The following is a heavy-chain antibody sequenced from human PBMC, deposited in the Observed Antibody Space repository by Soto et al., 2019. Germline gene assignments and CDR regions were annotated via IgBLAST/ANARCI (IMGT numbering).Heavy chain of an antibody. Sequence: EVQLLESGGGLVQPGGSLRLSCVVSGFTFSSYAMSWVRQAPGKGLEWVSTISGSLGSTYYADSVQGRFTISRENSKNTLYLQMDSLRAEDTAVYYCASRSATVLSLTYWGPGTQVTVSS. V-gene: IGHV3-23*01. CDR3: ASRSATVLSLTY. J-gene: IGHJ4*02. CDR1: GFTFSSYA. CDR2: ISGSLGST. D-gene: IGHD4-17*01.